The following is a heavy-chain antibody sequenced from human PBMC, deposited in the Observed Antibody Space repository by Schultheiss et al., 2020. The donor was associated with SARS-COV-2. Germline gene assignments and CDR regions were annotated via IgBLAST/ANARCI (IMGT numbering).Heavy chain of an antibody. CDR3: ARATSRYGDYVGVAPMDV. Sequence: SETLSLTCAVSGYSISSSNWWGWIRQPPGKGLEWIGYIYYSGSTNYNPSLKSRVTISVDTSKNQFSLKLSSVTAADTAVYYCARATSRYGDYVGVAPMDVWGQGTTVTVSS. V-gene: IGHV4-28*03. CDR2: IYYSGST. J-gene: IGHJ6*02. CDR1: GYSISSSNW. D-gene: IGHD4-17*01.